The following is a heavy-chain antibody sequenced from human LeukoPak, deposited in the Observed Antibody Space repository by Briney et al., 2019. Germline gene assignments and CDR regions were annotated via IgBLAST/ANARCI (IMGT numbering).Heavy chain of an antibody. D-gene: IGHD6-19*01. Sequence: PSETLSLTCTVSGGSISSSSYYWGWIRQPPGKGLEWIGSIYYNGSTYYNPSLKSRVTISVDTSKNQFSLKLSSVTTADTAVYYCARNVGWYSHDSWGQGTLVTVSS. CDR1: GGSISSSSYY. CDR3: ARNVGWYSHDS. CDR2: IYYNGST. J-gene: IGHJ4*02. V-gene: IGHV4-39*01.